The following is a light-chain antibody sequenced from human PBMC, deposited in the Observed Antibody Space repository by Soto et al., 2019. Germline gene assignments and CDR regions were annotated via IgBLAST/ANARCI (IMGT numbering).Light chain of an antibody. CDR1: SSDVGGYNY. CDR2: EVN. CDR3: SSYAGSSNV. V-gene: IGLV2-8*01. Sequence: QSALTQPPSASGSPGQSVAISCTGTSSDVGGYNYVSWYQQHPGKAPKLQIYEVNKRPSGVPDRFSGSKSGNTASLTVSGLQAEDEADYYCSSYAGSSNVFGTGTKLTVL. J-gene: IGLJ1*01.